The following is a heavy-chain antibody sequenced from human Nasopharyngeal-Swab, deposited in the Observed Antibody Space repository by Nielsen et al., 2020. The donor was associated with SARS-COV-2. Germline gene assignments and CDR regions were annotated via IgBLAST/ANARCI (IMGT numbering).Heavy chain of an antibody. Sequence: ASVKVSCKASGYTFTSYGISWVRQAPGQGLEWMGWISAYNGNTNYAQKFQGRVTMTRDTSISTAYMELSRLRSDDTAVYYCARDLDYSNSYFDYWGQGTLVTVSS. V-gene: IGHV1-18*01. CDR3: ARDLDYSNSYFDY. D-gene: IGHD4-11*01. CDR2: ISAYNGNT. CDR1: GYTFTSYG. J-gene: IGHJ4*02.